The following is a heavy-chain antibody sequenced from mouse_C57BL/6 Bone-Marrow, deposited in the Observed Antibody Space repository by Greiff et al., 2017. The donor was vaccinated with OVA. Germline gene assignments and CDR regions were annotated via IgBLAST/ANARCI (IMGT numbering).Heavy chain of an antibody. D-gene: IGHD1-1*01. CDR1: GYSITSGYY. V-gene: IGHV3-6*01. Sequence: EVQVVESGPGLVKPSQSLSLTCSVTGYSITSGYYWNWIRQFPGNKLEWMGYISYDGSNNYNPSLKNRISITRDTSKNQFFLKLNSVTTEDTATYYCASGVITTVVAPHFDYWGQGTTLTVSS. J-gene: IGHJ2*01. CDR3: ASGVITTVVAPHFDY. CDR2: ISYDGSN.